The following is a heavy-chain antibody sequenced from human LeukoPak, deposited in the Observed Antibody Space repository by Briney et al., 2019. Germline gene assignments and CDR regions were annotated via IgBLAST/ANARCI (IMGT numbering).Heavy chain of an antibody. CDR2: IYYSGST. V-gene: IGHV4-59*01. CDR3: ARGGYYGSGNDFRFDP. CDR1: GGSISSYY. J-gene: IGHJ5*02. D-gene: IGHD3-10*01. Sequence: SETLYLTCTVSGGSISSYYWSWIRQPPGKGLEWIGYIYYSGSTNYKPSLKSRVTISVDTSKNQFSLKLNSVTAADTAVYYCARGGYYGSGNDFRFDPWGQGTLVTVSS.